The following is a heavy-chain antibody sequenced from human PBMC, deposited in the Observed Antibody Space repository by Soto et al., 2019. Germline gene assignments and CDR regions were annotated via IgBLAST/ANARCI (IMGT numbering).Heavy chain of an antibody. Sequence: GASVKVSCKASGYTFTSYYMHWVRQAPGQGLEWMGIINPSGGSTSYAQKFQGRVTMTRDTSTSTVYMELSSLRSEDTAVYYCARDPVRSPPDDAFDIWGQGTMVTVSS. CDR3: ARDPVRSPPDDAFDI. J-gene: IGHJ3*02. V-gene: IGHV1-46*01. D-gene: IGHD6-13*01. CDR1: GYTFTSYY. CDR2: INPSGGST.